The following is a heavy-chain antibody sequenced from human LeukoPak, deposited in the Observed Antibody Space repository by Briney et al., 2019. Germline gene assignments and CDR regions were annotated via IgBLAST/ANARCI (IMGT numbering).Heavy chain of an antibody. Sequence: SETLSLTCTVSGGSISSSSYYRGWIRQPPGKGLEWIGSIYYSGSTYYIPSRKSRVTISADTSENQFSLKLSSVTAADTAVYYCAREERSSSSWYYYYYMDVWGKGTTVTVSS. V-gene: IGHV4-39*07. D-gene: IGHD6-6*01. CDR3: AREERSSSSWYYYYYMDV. CDR2: IYYSGST. CDR1: GGSISSSSYY. J-gene: IGHJ6*03.